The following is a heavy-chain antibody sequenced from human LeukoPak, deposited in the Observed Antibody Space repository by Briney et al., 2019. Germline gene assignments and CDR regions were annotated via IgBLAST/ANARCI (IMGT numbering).Heavy chain of an antibody. CDR2: IYSGGRT. J-gene: IGHJ4*02. V-gene: IGHV4-59*08. CDR1: GGSISKYY. D-gene: IGHD6-13*01. Sequence: SETLSLTCNVPGGSISKYYWSWIRQPPGKGLEWIGYIYSGGRTNYNPSLESRVTISVDTSKNQISLRLSSVTAADTAVYYCARHYKTGIAAAGFDYWGQGTLVTVSS. CDR3: ARHYKTGIAAAGFDY.